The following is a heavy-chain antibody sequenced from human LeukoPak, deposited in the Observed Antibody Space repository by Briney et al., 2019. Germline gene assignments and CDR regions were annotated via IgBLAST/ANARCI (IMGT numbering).Heavy chain of an antibody. V-gene: IGHV4-59*08. CDR3: MSNFLQGGYYFDS. J-gene: IGHJ4*02. D-gene: IGHD3-16*01. Sequence: SETLSLTCTVSGGSISSYYWSWLRQPPGKGLEWIGYIYYSGSTNYNPSLKSRVTISLDTSKNQFSLKLSSVTAADTAVYYCMSNFLQGGYYFDSWGQGNLVTVSS. CDR2: IYYSGST. CDR1: GGSISSYY.